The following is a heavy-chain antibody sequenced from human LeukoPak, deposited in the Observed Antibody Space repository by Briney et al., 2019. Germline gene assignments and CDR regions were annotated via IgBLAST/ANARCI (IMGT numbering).Heavy chain of an antibody. CDR2: INPSGGST. Sequence: ASVKVSCKASGYTFTSYYMHWVRQAPGQGLEWMGIINPSGGSTSYAQKFQGRVTMTRDTSTSTVYMELSSLRSEDTAVYYCASGRAVWLVAGSNFDYWGQGTLVTVSP. CDR3: ASGRAVWLVAGSNFDY. CDR1: GYTFTSYY. J-gene: IGHJ4*02. V-gene: IGHV1-46*01. D-gene: IGHD6-19*01.